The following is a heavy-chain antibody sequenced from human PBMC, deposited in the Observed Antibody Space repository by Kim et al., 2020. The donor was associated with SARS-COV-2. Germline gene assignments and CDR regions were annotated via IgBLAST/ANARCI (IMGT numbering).Heavy chain of an antibody. CDR2: THYSGST. D-gene: IGHD2-2*02. J-gene: IGHJ5*01. CDR1: GGSIPSDDYY. CDR3: ARGYCSNTSYCTWVNW. V-gene: IGHV4-30-4*01. Sequence: SETLSLTCTVSGGSIPSDDYYWSWIRQTPGKGLEWIGYTHYSGSTYYSPSLKSRVTMSIETSKSQFSLKLSSVTAADTAVYYRARGYCSNTSYCTWVNW.